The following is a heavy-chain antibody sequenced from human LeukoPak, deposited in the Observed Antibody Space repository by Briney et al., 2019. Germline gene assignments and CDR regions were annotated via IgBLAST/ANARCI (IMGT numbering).Heavy chain of an antibody. J-gene: IGHJ6*02. CDR1: GYTFTGYY. CDR3: ARQENTVAVAGTYYYYGMDV. D-gene: IGHD6-19*01. Sequence: ASVKVSCKASGYTFTGYYMHWVRQAPGQGLEWMGWINPNSGGTNYAQKLQGWVTMTRDTSISTAYMELSRLRSDDTAVYYCARQENTVAVAGTYYYYGMDVWGQGTTVTVSS. V-gene: IGHV1-2*04. CDR2: INPNSGGT.